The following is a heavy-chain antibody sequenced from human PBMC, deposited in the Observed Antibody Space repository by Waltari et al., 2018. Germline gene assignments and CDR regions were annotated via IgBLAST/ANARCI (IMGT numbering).Heavy chain of an antibody. CDR1: GFTLNTQA. V-gene: IGHV3-23*04. CDR3: AKVTWVRLPDDC. J-gene: IGHJ4*02. D-gene: IGHD3-16*01. Sequence: EVQLVESGGGLVQPGGSLRLSCAASGFTLNTQAMSWVRQAPGKGLEWVSAISGSSGNTFYADSVKGRFTISRDNSKNTLYLQMDSLRAEDTALYYCAKVTWVRLPDDCWGQGTLVTVSS. CDR2: ISGSSGNT.